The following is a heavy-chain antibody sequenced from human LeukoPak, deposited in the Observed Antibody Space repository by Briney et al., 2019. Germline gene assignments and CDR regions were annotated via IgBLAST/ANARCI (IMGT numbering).Heavy chain of an antibody. CDR3: ARCPYSSSWYVDY. CDR1: GGSISSSNYF. Sequence: SETLSLTCAVSGGSISSSNYFWGWIRQPPGKGLEWIGSIYYSGSTYYNPSLKSRVTISVDTSKNHFSLELSAVTAADTAVYYCARCPYSSSWYVDYWGQGTLVTVSS. V-gene: IGHV4-39*07. J-gene: IGHJ4*02. D-gene: IGHD6-13*01. CDR2: IYYSGST.